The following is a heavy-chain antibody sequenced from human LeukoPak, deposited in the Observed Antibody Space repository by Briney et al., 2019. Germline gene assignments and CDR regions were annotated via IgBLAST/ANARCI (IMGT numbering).Heavy chain of an antibody. D-gene: IGHD6-25*01. Sequence: SETLSLTCAVYGGSFSGYYWSWIRQPPGKGLEWIGEINHSGSTNYNPSLKSRVTISVDTSKNQFSLKLSSVTAADTAVYYRARGLSGYPRLYYFDYWGQGTLVTVSS. CDR2: INHSGST. V-gene: IGHV4-34*01. CDR1: GGSFSGYY. J-gene: IGHJ4*02. CDR3: ARGLSGYPRLYYFDY.